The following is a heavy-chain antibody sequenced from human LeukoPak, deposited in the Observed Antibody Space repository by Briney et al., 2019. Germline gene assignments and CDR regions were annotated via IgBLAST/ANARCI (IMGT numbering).Heavy chain of an antibody. J-gene: IGHJ4*02. Sequence: ASVKVSCKASGYTFTSYGISWVRQAPGQGLEWMGWISAYNGNTNYAQKLQGRVTMTTDTSTSTAYMELRSLRSDDTAVYYCARDKGAYDYEPQCFDYWGQGTLVTVS. CDR2: ISAYNGNT. CDR1: GYTFTSYG. D-gene: IGHD4-17*01. V-gene: IGHV1-18*01. CDR3: ARDKGAYDYEPQCFDY.